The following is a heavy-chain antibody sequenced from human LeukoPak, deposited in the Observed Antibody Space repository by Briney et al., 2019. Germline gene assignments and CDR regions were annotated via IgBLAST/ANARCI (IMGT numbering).Heavy chain of an antibody. D-gene: IGHD3-22*01. J-gene: IGHJ5*02. CDR3: AKGGSGYFLDL. CDR1: GFIFNNYG. V-gene: IGHV3-23*01. CDR2: ISNDGGGT. Sequence: GGSLRLSCAASGFIFNNYGLIWVRQAPGKGLQWVSAISNDGGGTTYADFVKGRFTISRDNSKNTLFLQMNSLRAEDTALYYCAKGGSGYFLDLWGQGTLVTVSS.